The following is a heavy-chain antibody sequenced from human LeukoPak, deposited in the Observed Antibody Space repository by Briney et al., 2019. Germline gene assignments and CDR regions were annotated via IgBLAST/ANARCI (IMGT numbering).Heavy chain of an antibody. CDR3: ARALSSGLDY. CDR1: EYTFSNYA. J-gene: IGHJ4*02. CDR2: INLDGSEK. V-gene: IGHV3-7*05. Sequence: GGSLRLSCVASEYTFSNYAMSWVRQAPGKGLEWVANINLDGSEKYYVDSVKGRFTISRDNAKNSLSLQMNSLRAEDTAVYYCARALSSGLDYWGQGTLVSVSS. D-gene: IGHD6-19*01.